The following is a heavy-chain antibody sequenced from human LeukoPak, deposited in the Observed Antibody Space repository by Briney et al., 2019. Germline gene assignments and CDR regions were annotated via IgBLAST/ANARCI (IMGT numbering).Heavy chain of an antibody. J-gene: IGHJ4*02. V-gene: IGHV3-30*18. CDR2: ISYDGSYE. CDR3: AKDRYARGGDSNYFDY. CDR1: AFTFSSYG. D-gene: IGHD2-2*01. Sequence: PGGSLRLSCAASAFTFSSYGMHWVRQAPGKGLEWVAVISYDGSYEYYADSVKGRFTISRDNSKNTLYLQMNSLRVEDTAVYYCAKDRYARGGDSNYFDYWGQGTLVTVSS.